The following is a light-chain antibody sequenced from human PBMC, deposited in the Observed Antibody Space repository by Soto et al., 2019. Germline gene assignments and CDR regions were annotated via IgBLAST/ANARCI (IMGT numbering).Light chain of an antibody. CDR1: QSISSW. V-gene: IGKV1-5*01. Sequence: DIQMTQSPATLSASVGDRVTITCRASQSISSWLAWYQQKPGKVPKLLIDDASSLESGVPSRFSGSGSGTEFPLTISSLQPDDFATYDCQQYNTYPWTFGQGTKVEI. CDR3: QQYNTYPWT. CDR2: DAS. J-gene: IGKJ1*01.